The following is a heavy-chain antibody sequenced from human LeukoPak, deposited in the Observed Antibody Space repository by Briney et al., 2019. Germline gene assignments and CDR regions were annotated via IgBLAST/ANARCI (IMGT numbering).Heavy chain of an antibody. CDR2: IYTSGCT. CDR3: AAGRHYYGMDV. V-gene: IGHV4-4*07. CDR1: GGPISSYY. D-gene: IGHD6-13*01. J-gene: IGHJ6*02. Sequence: PSETLSLPCTVSGGPISSYYWSWIRQPAGKGLEWIGRIYTSGCTNYNPSLKSRVTMSVDTSKNQFSLKRRSVTAADTAVYLAAAGRHYYGMDVWGQGTTVTVSS.